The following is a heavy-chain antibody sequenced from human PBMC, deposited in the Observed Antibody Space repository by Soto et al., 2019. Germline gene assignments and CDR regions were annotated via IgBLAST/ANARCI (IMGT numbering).Heavy chain of an antibody. D-gene: IGHD3-3*01. CDR3: AKDPKPYYDFWSEGNWFDP. Sequence: GGSLRLSCAASGFTFSSYAMSWVRQAPGKGLEWVSAISGSGGSTYYADSVKGRFTISRDNSKNTLYLQMNSLRAEDTAVYYCAKDPKPYYDFWSEGNWFDPWGQGTLVTVSS. CDR1: GFTFSSYA. J-gene: IGHJ5*02. V-gene: IGHV3-23*01. CDR2: ISGSGGST.